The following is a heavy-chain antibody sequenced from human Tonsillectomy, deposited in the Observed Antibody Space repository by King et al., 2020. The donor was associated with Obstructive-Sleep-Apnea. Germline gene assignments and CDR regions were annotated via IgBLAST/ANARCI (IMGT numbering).Heavy chain of an antibody. J-gene: IGHJ2*01. CDR2: IYHSGTT. CDR1: GGSISGGIYY. D-gene: IGHD4-17*01. V-gene: IGHV4-31*04. CDR3: ARSFGDYSHWYFDL. Sequence: RLQESGPGLVKPSQTLTLTCTVSGGSISGGIYYWSWIRQRPGKGLEWIGYIYHSGTTYYNPSLKSRVTLSVDTSKNQFSLKVNSVTAADAAVYFCARSFGDYSHWYFDLWGRGTLVTVSS.